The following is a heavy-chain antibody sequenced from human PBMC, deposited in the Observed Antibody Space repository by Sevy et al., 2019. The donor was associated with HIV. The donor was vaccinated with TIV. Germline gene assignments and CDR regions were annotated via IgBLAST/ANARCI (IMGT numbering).Heavy chain of an antibody. D-gene: IGHD3-22*01. Sequence: ASVKVSCKASGYTFTSYYMHWVRQAPGQGLEWMGIINPSGGSTSYAQKFQGRVTMTRDTSRSTVYMELSSLRSEDTAMYYCARDHRVTNYYDSSGYFCYFDYWGQGTLVTVSS. CDR3: ARDHRVTNYYDSSGYFCYFDY. J-gene: IGHJ4*02. CDR1: GYTFTSYY. V-gene: IGHV1-46*01. CDR2: INPSGGST.